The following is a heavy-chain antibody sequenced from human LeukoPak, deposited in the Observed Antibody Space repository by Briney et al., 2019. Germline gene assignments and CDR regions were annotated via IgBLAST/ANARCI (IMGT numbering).Heavy chain of an antibody. D-gene: IGHD2-15*01. CDR1: GFTFSSYW. CDR2: IKQDGSEK. CDR3: SASDYYYYYMDV. J-gene: IGHJ6*03. V-gene: IGHV3-7*01. Sequence: GGSLRLSCAASGFTFSSYWMSWVRQAPGKGLEWVANIKQDGSEKYYVDSVKGRFTISRDNAKNSLYLQMNSLRAEDTAVYYCSASDYYYYYMDVWGKGTTVTVSS.